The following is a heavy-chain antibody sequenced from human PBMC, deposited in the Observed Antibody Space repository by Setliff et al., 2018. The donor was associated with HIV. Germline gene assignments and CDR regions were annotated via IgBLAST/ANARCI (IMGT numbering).Heavy chain of an antibody. J-gene: IGHJ4*02. CDR3: ARGCSGYYEDY. CDR1: GFTFSSYW. D-gene: IGHD3-22*01. CDR2: IKQDGSEK. V-gene: IGHV3-7*01. Sequence: GGSLRLSCAASGFTFSSYWMSWVRQAPGKGLEWVANIKQDGSEKYYVDSVKGRFTISRDNAKNSLYLQMNSLRAADTAVYYCARGCSGYYEDYWGQGTLVTVSS.